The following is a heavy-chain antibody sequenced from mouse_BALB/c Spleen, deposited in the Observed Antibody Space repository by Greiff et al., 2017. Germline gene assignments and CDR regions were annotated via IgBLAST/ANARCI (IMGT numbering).Heavy chain of an antibody. CDR2: INPSNGRT. CDR1: GYTFTSYW. J-gene: IGHJ4*01. CDR3: ANYYDYDGYAMDY. Sequence: QVQLKQPGAELVKPGASVKLSCKASGYTFTSYWMHWVKQRPGQGLEWIGEINPSNGRTNYNEKFKSKATLTVDKSSSTAYMQLSSLTSEDSAVYYCANYYDYDGYAMDYWGQGTSVTVSS. V-gene: IGHV1S81*02. D-gene: IGHD2-4*01.